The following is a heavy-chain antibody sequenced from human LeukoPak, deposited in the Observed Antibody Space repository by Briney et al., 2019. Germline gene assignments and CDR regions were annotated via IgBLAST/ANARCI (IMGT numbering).Heavy chain of an antibody. CDR2: ISYDGSNK. V-gene: IGHV3-30*18. CDR1: GFTFSSYG. D-gene: IGHD5-18*01. Sequence: PGGSLRLSCAASGFTFSSYGIHWVRQAPGKGLEWVAVISYDGSNKYYADSVKGRFTISRDNSKNTLYLQMNSLRGEDTAVYYCAKGGHSYTDAFDIWGQGTMVTVSS. J-gene: IGHJ3*02. CDR3: AKGGHSYTDAFDI.